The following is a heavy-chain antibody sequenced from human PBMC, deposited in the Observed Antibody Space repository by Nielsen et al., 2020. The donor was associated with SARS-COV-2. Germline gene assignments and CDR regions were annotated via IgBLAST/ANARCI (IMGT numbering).Heavy chain of an antibody. CDR3: VTTEGTVDTAMIGGFAH. V-gene: IGHV3-74*01. Sequence: GESLKISCAASGFAFSTYWMHWVRQVPGRGLVWVSRINSDGRGTSYADSVKGRFTISRDNARNTLYLQMNSLRAEDMAVYYCVTTEGTVDTAMIGGFAHWGQGTQVTASS. D-gene: IGHD5-18*01. CDR2: INSDGRGT. CDR1: GFAFSTYW. J-gene: IGHJ4*02.